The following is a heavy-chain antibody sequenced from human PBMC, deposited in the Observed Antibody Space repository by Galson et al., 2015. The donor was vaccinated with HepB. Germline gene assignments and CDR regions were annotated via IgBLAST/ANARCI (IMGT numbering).Heavy chain of an antibody. V-gene: IGHV3-21*01. CDR2: ISSSSSYI. Sequence: SLRLSCAASGFTFSSYSMNWVRQAPGKGLEWVSSISSSSSYIYYADSVKGRFTISRDNAKNSLYLQMNSLGAEDTAVYYCARDSVHVGATTLDAFDYWGQGTLVTVSS. J-gene: IGHJ4*02. CDR3: ARDSVHVGATTLDAFDY. D-gene: IGHD1-26*01. CDR1: GFTFSSYS.